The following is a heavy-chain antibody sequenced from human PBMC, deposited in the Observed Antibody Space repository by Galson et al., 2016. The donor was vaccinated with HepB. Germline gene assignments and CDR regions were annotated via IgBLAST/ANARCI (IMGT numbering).Heavy chain of an antibody. D-gene: IGHD6-13*01. V-gene: IGHV2-5*02. CDR1: GFSLTTSGVG. J-gene: IGHJ5*02. CDR2: IYWDDDK. CDR3: ARDQTDSSPNTQTTLFWFDP. Sequence: PALVKPTQTLTLTCTFSGFSLTTSGVGVGWIRQPPGKALEWLALIYWDDDKRYSPSLKSRLTITKDTSKNQVVLTMTNMVPVDTATYFCARDQTDSSPNTQTTLFWFDPWGQGTQVTVSS.